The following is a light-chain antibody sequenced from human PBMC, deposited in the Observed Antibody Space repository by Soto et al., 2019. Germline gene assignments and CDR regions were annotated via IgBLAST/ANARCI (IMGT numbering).Light chain of an antibody. CDR1: SSDVGGYNY. CDR3: SSSTSSSPWV. Sequence: QSALTQPASVSGSPGQSITISCTGTSSDVGGYNYVSWYQQHPGKAPKLMIYDVSNRPSGVSNRFSGSTSGNTASLTISGLQAEDEADYYCSSSTSSSPWVFGGGTKLTVL. CDR2: DVS. J-gene: IGLJ3*02. V-gene: IGLV2-14*01.